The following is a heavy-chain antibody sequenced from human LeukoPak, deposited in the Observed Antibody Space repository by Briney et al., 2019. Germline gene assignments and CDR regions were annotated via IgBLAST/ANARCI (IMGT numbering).Heavy chain of an antibody. CDR1: GFTFSRLW. CDR3: ARDVEGGTFDI. V-gene: IGHV3-7*05. Sequence: GGSLRLSCAASGFTFSRLWMNWVGQAPGRGLEWVANIDQSGGRNNYVDSVKGRFTISRDNAKNSLFLEMSSLRADDTAVYFCARDVEGGTFDIWGQGTTVTVSS. D-gene: IGHD3-16*01. CDR2: IDQSGGRN. J-gene: IGHJ3*02.